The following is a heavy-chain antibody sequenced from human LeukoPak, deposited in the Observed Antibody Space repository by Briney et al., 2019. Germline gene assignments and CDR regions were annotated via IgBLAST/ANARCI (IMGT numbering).Heavy chain of an antibody. V-gene: IGHV3-21*01. J-gene: IGHJ6*03. Sequence: GGSLRLSCAASGFTFSIYSMNWVRQAPGKGLEWVSSISSSRSYIYYADSVKGRFTISRDNPKNSLYLQMNSLRAEDTAVYYCARDRGEVDTAMVYYYYYMDVWGKGTTVTVSS. CDR3: ARDRGEVDTAMVYYYYYMDV. D-gene: IGHD5-18*01. CDR2: ISSSRSYI. CDR1: GFTFSIYS.